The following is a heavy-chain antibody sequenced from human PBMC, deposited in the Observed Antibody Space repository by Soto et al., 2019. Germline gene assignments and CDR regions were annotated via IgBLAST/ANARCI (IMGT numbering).Heavy chain of an antibody. CDR1: GDSVSSNSAA. CDR3: TRDFNGDPDV. V-gene: IGHV6-1*01. D-gene: IGHD2-8*01. Sequence: SQTLSLTCAISGDSVSSNSAAWNWIRQSPSRGLEWPGRTYYRSKWYNVSFISRVTINPDTSRNQFSLQLNSVTPEDTAVYYCTRDFNGDPDVWGRGTLVTVS. CDR2: TYYRSKWYN. J-gene: IGHJ4*02.